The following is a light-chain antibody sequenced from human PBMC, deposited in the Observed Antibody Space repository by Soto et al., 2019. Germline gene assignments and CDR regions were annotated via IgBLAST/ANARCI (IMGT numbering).Light chain of an antibody. CDR1: QSISDT. CDR2: GAS. CDR3: QQYNNWPWT. V-gene: IGKV3-15*01. Sequence: EIVMTQSPATLSVSPGGRDTLSCRASQSISDTLAWYQQKHGQAPRXLIYGASTRAPGFPARFSGSGSGTDLTITISSLQSEDCEVYDGQQYNNWPWTFGQGTKVDI. J-gene: IGKJ1*01.